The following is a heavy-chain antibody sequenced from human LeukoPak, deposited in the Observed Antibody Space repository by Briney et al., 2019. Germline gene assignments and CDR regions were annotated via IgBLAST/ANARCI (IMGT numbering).Heavy chain of an antibody. CDR3: VRGTGY. Sequence: GGSLRLSCSVSEFTFSTYVMHWVRQAPGKGLEYVSAISSNGDNTYYADSVKGRFTISRDNSENTLYLQMSSLRADDTAVYYCVRGTGYWGQGTLVTVSS. CDR2: ISSNGDNT. J-gene: IGHJ4*02. V-gene: IGHV3-64D*06. CDR1: EFTFSTYV.